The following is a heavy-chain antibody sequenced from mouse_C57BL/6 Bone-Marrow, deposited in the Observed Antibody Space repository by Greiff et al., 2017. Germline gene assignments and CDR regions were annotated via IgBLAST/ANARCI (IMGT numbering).Heavy chain of an antibody. Sequence: EVQLVESGGDLVKPGGSLKLSCAASGFTFSSSGMSWVRQTPDKRLEWVATISSGGSYTYSSDSVKGRFTISRDNAKYTLYLQMRSLKSEDTAMYYCARHVPDYYGSSYGGAWFAYWGQGTLVTVSA. V-gene: IGHV5-6*01. CDR2: ISSGGSYT. D-gene: IGHD1-1*01. CDR1: GFTFSSSG. J-gene: IGHJ3*01. CDR3: ARHVPDYYGSSYGGAWFAY.